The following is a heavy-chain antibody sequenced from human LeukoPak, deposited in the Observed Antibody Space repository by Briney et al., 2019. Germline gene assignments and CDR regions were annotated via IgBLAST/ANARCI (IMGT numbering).Heavy chain of an antibody. J-gene: IGHJ4*02. D-gene: IGHD6-6*01. CDR1: GGSFSGYY. CDR2: INHRGST. CDR3: ARVPRSSSSVDY. V-gene: IGHV4-34*01. Sequence: PSETLSLTCAVYGGSFSGYYWSGIRQPPGKGLEWIGEINHRGSTNYNPSLKSRVTISVDTSKNQFSLKLHSVTAADTAVYYCARVPRSSSSVDYWGQGTLVTVSS.